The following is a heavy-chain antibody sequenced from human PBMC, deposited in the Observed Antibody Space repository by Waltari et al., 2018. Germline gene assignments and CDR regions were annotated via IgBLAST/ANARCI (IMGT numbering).Heavy chain of an antibody. Sequence: QLQLQESGPGLVKPSETLSLTCTVSCGSISSSSYYWGWIRQPPGKGLEWIGRIYYSGSTYYNPSLKRRVTRSVDTSKNQFSLKLSSVTAAYTAVYYCARDPDYYDSSGYSVHFDYWGQGTLVTVSS. D-gene: IGHD3-22*01. CDR2: IYYSGST. CDR1: CGSISSSSYY. V-gene: IGHV4-39*07. CDR3: ARDPDYYDSSGYSVHFDY. J-gene: IGHJ4*02.